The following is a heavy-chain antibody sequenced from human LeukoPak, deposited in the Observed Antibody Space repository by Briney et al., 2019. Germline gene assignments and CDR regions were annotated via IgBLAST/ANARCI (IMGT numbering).Heavy chain of an antibody. CDR2: IYYSGST. CDR3: AREALEARREVYFDY. J-gene: IGHJ4*02. CDR1: GGSISSYY. D-gene: IGHD6-6*01. V-gene: IGHV4-59*01. Sequence: SETLSLTCTVSGGSISSYYWSWIRQPPGKGLEWIGYIYYSGSTNYNPSLKSRVTISVDTSKNQFSLKLSSVTPADTAVYYCAREALEARREVYFDYWGRGTLVTVSS.